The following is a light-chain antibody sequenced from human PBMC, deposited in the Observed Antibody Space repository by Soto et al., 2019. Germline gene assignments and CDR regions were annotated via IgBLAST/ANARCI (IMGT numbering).Light chain of an antibody. J-gene: IGKJ2*01. V-gene: IGKV1-9*01. CDR3: HHLTGT. CDR2: AAS. CDR1: QDITNY. Sequence: QLTQSPSSLSASVGDRVTITCRASQDITNYLGWYQQRSGKAPRLLIYAASTLQRGVPSRFSGSGSGTDFTLTISSLQPEDFATYYCHHLTGTFGQGTTLEIK.